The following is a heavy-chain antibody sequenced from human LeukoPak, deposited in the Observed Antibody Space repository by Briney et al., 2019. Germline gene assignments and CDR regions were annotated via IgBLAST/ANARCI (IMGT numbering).Heavy chain of an antibody. Sequence: GGSLRLSCAASGFTFSIYWMHWVRQAPGKGLVWVSRIRSDGSITNYVDSVKGRFTISRDNAKNTLSLQMNCLRDEDTAVYYCAREGDSSGCPDYWGQGTLVTVSS. CDR1: GFTFSIYW. D-gene: IGHD6-19*01. CDR2: IRSDGSIT. CDR3: AREGDSSGCPDY. V-gene: IGHV3-74*01. J-gene: IGHJ4*02.